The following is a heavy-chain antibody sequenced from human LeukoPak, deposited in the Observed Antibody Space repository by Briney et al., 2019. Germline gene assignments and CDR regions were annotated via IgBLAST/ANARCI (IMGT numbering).Heavy chain of an antibody. Sequence: ASVKVSCKASGYAFTSYGISWVRQAPGQGLEWMGWISAYNGNTNYAQKLQGRVTMTTDTSTSTAYMELRSLRSDDTAVYYCARATYFDWLLGPDYYYYMDVWGKGTTVTVSS. CDR1: GYAFTSYG. CDR3: ARATYFDWLLGPDYYYYMDV. J-gene: IGHJ6*03. D-gene: IGHD3-9*01. CDR2: ISAYNGNT. V-gene: IGHV1-18*01.